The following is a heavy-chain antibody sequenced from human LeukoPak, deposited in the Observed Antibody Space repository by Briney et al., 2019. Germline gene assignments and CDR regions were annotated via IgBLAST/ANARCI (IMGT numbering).Heavy chain of an antibody. D-gene: IGHD3-10*01. J-gene: IGHJ4*02. Sequence: GGSLRLSCSASGFTFSNYWMTWVRQAPGKGLEWVSSISSSSSYIYYADSVKGRFTISRDNAKNSLYLQMNSLRAEDTAVYYCARDWSGGAHFDYWGQGTLVTVSS. CDR3: ARDWSGGAHFDY. V-gene: IGHV3-21*01. CDR1: GFTFSNYW. CDR2: ISSSSSYI.